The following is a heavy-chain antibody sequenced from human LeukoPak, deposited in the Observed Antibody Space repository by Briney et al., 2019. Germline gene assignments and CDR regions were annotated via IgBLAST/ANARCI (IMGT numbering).Heavy chain of an antibody. CDR1: GFTFSSYW. V-gene: IGHV3-30*18. D-gene: IGHD3-16*01. Sequence: PGGSLRLSCAASGFTFSSYWMNWVRHAPDKGLEWVALILYDGTHTLLADYVKGRFSISRDNSKNTLFLQMNSLRAEDTAVYYCAKDDSLLGQSINHYFDHWGQGTLVTVSA. J-gene: IGHJ4*02. CDR3: AKDDSLLGQSINHYFDH. CDR2: ILYDGTHT.